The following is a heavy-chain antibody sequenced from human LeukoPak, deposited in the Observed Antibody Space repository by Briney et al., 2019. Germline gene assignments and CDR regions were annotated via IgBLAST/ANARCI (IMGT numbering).Heavy chain of an antibody. Sequence: GGSLRLSCAASGFTFSHYAIYWVRQAPGKGLEWVSGMSSSGNTTYYADSVRGRFTMSRDNSKNTPYLQMNSLRAEDTAVYYCAKGISGSFDYWGQGTLVTVSS. V-gene: IGHV3-23*01. CDR1: GFTFSHYA. CDR2: MSSSGNTT. J-gene: IGHJ4*02. CDR3: AKGISGSFDY. D-gene: IGHD6-19*01.